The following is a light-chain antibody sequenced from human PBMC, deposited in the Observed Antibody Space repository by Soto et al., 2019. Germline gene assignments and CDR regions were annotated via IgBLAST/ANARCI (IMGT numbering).Light chain of an antibody. CDR1: QSFSSRY. CDR2: GAS. CDR3: QQYGSSPPWT. V-gene: IGKV3-20*01. Sequence: EIVLTQSPGTLSLSPGERAPLSCRASQSFSSRYLAWYQQKPGQAPRLLIYGASSRATGIPDRFSGSGSGTDFTLTISRLESEDFAMYFCQQYGSSPPWTFGQGTKVEIK. J-gene: IGKJ1*01.